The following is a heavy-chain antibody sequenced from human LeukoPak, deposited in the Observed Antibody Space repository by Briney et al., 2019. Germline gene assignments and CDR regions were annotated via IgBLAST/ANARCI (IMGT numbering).Heavy chain of an antibody. CDR2: ISSNGGST. Sequence: GGSLRPSCAASGFTFSSYAMHWVRQAPGKGLEYVSAISSNGGSTYYANSVKGRFTISRDNSKNTLYLQMGSLRAEDMAVYYCARDQDSGWYNAFDIWGQGTMVTVSS. D-gene: IGHD6-19*01. CDR1: GFTFSSYA. J-gene: IGHJ3*02. V-gene: IGHV3-64*01. CDR3: ARDQDSGWYNAFDI.